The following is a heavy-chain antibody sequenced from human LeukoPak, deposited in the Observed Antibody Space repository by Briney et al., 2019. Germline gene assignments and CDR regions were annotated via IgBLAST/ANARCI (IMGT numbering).Heavy chain of an antibody. CDR1: GGSISSYY. V-gene: IGHV4-39*01. J-gene: IGHJ6*02. Sequence: PSETLSLTCTVSGGSISSYYWGWIRQPPGKGLEWIGSIYYSGSTYYNPSLKSRVTISVDTSKNQFSLKLSSVTAADTAVYYCARQDRRGYYYGMDVWGQGTTVTVSS. CDR2: IYYSGST. CDR3: ARQDRRGYYYGMDV.